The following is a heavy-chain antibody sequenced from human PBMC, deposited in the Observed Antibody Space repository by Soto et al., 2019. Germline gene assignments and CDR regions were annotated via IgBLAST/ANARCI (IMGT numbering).Heavy chain of an antibody. V-gene: IGHV4-59*01. CDR3: ARDSGITGPGGLFDY. D-gene: IGHD1-20*01. CDR1: GGSISSYY. CDR2: IYYSGST. Sequence: QVQLQESGPGLVKPSETLSLTCTVSGGSISSYYWSWIRQPPGKGLEWIGYIYYSGSTNYNPSLKSRVTMSVDTSKNHLSLKVSAVPAAATAVYYWARDSGITGPGGLFDYWGQGPLVTVSS. J-gene: IGHJ4*02.